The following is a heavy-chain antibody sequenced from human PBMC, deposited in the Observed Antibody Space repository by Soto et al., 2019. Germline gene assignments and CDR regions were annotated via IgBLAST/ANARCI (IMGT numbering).Heavy chain of an antibody. Sequence: ASVKVSCKASGYTFTSYGISWVRQAPGQGLEWMGWISAYNGNTNYAQKLQGRVTMTTDTSTSTAYMELSSLRSDDTAVYYCAREVDTAMGGDYYYYGMDVWGQGTTVTVSS. CDR1: GYTFTSYG. CDR3: AREVDTAMGGDYYYYGMDV. V-gene: IGHV1-18*01. CDR2: ISAYNGNT. D-gene: IGHD5-18*01. J-gene: IGHJ6*02.